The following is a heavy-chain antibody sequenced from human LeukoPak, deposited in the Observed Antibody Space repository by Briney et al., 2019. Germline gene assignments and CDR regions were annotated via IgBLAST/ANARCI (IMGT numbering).Heavy chain of an antibody. Sequence: SETLSLTCAVYGGSFSGYYWGWIRQPPGKGLEWIGNIYYSGSTYYNPSLKSRVTISVDTSKNEFSLKLSSVTAADTAVYLCARHRKVITIFGVVPAAVDYWGQGTLVTVSS. D-gene: IGHD3-3*01. V-gene: IGHV4-34*01. CDR1: GGSFSGYY. J-gene: IGHJ4*02. CDR2: IYYSGST. CDR3: ARHRKVITIFGVVPAAVDY.